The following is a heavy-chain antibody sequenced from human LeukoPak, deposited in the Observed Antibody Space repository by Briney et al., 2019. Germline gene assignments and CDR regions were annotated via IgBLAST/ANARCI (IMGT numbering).Heavy chain of an antibody. D-gene: IGHD5-12*01. V-gene: IGHV3-23*01. Sequence: GGSLRLSCAASGFTFSSYAMSWVRQAPGKGLEWVSAISGSGGSTYYADSVKGRFTISRDNSKNTLYLQMNSLRAEDTAVYYCARSRGCSGYVDAFDIWGQGTMVTVSS. J-gene: IGHJ3*02. CDR1: GFTFSSYA. CDR3: ARSRGCSGYVDAFDI. CDR2: ISGSGGST.